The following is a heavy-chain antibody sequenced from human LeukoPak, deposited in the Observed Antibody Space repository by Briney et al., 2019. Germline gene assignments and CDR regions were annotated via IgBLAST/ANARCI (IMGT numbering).Heavy chain of an antibody. Sequence: ASVNVSCKASGYTFTSYDISWVRQAPGQGLEWMGWISAYNGNTNYARKLQGRVTMTTDTSTSTAYMELRSLRSDDSAVYFCARVPIPPYSSSWYQPFDYWGQGTLVTVSS. V-gene: IGHV1-18*01. CDR3: ARVPIPPYSSSWYQPFDY. CDR2: ISAYNGNT. J-gene: IGHJ4*02. D-gene: IGHD6-13*01. CDR1: GYTFTSYD.